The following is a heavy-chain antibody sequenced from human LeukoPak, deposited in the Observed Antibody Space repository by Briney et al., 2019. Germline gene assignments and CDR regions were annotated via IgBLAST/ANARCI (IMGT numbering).Heavy chain of an antibody. CDR2: ISYDGSNK. D-gene: IGHD3-22*01. V-gene: IGHV3-30*03. CDR3: ARGKGYYDSSGYYRPRALSSPY. Sequence: PGGSLRLSCAASGFTFSSYGMHWVRQAPGKGLEWVAVISYDGSNKYYADSVKGRFTISRDNSKNTLYLQMKSLRAEDTAVYYCARGKGYYDSSGYYRPRALSSPYWGQGTRVTVSS. CDR1: GFTFSSYG. J-gene: IGHJ4*02.